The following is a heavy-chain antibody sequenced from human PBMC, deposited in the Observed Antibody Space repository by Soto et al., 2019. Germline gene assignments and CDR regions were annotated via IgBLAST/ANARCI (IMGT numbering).Heavy chain of an antibody. J-gene: IGHJ6*02. V-gene: IGHV1-69*12. CDR2: IIPIFGTA. D-gene: IGHD2-15*01. Sequence: QVQLVQSGAEVKKPGSSVKVSCNASVGTFSSYAISWVRQAPGQGREWMGGIIPIFGTANYAQKFQGRVTITADESTSTAYMELSSLRSEDTAVYYCASGPVAAMAFGMDVWGQGTTVTVSS. CDR3: ASGPVAAMAFGMDV. CDR1: VGTFSSYA.